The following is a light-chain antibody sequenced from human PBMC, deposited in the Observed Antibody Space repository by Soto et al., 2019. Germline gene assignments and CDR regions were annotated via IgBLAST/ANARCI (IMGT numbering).Light chain of an antibody. Sequence: DIVMIQSTLALPVTGGGWAFISCRPSESLLHSNGYNYLDWYLQKPGQSPQLLIYLGSNRASGVPDRFSGSGSGTDFTLKISRVEAEDVGVYYCMQPLQSWTFGQGTKVDIK. J-gene: IGKJ1*01. CDR1: ESLLHSNGYNY. V-gene: IGKV2-28*01. CDR2: LGS. CDR3: MQPLQSWT.